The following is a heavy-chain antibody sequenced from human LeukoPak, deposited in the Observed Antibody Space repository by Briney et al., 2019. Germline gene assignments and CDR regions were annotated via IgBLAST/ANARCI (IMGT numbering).Heavy chain of an antibody. CDR2: IGVTGDT. Sequence: GGSLRLSCAASGFTFSMYEMHWVRQPTGKGLEWVSVIGVTGDTYYSASVKGRFLISRESAKNSVDLQMNSLSPGDTAVYYCARLSITMRYWDVWGQGTSVTVSS. V-gene: IGHV3-13*01. CDR3: ARLSITMRYWDV. D-gene: IGHD3-22*01. CDR1: GFTFSMYE. J-gene: IGHJ6*02.